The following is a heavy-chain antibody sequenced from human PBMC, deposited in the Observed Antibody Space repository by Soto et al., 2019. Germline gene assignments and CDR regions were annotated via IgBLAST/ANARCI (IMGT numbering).Heavy chain of an antibody. D-gene: IGHD3-16*01. CDR3: ARGDDFDYYYTMDV. CDR2: IMPLYGSA. Sequence: SVKVSFKASGGTFSNHAISWVRQAPGQGLEWMGGIMPLYGSANYAQKFQGRVTITADTSTNTAYMELTSLTSEDTAVYYCARGDDFDYYYTMDVWGQGTTVTDS. J-gene: IGHJ6*02. V-gene: IGHV1-69*06. CDR1: GGTFSNHA.